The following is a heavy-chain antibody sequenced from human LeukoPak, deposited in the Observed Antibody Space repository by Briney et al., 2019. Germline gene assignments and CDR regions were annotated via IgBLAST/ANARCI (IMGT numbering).Heavy chain of an antibody. CDR3: ARSLRVRGVPDYMDV. Sequence: GGSLRLSCAASGFTVSSNYMSWVRQAPGKGLEWVSVIYSSGITYYADSVKGRFTISRDNSKNTLYLQMNGLSAEDTAVYYCARSLRVRGVPDYMDVWGKGTTVTISS. CDR1: GFTVSSNY. D-gene: IGHD3-10*01. J-gene: IGHJ6*03. CDR2: IYSSGIT. V-gene: IGHV3-53*01.